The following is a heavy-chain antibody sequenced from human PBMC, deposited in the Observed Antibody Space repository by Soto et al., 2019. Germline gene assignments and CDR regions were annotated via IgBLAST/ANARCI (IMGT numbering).Heavy chain of an antibody. D-gene: IGHD1-26*01. CDR3: ARGVGATRAEYFQH. CDR2: IYYSGST. V-gene: IGHV4-59*01. J-gene: IGHJ1*01. Sequence: SETLSLTCTVSGGSISSYYWSWIRQPPGKGLEWIGYIYYSGSTNYNPSLKSRVTISVDTSKNQLSLKLSSVTAADTAVYYCARGVGATRAEYFQHWGQGTLVTVSS. CDR1: GGSISSYY.